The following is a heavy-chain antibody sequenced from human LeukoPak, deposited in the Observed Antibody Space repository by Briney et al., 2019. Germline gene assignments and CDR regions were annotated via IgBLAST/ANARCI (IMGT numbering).Heavy chain of an antibody. D-gene: IGHD6-13*01. J-gene: IGHJ4*02. V-gene: IGHV3-48*03. CDR2: ISSSGSTI. CDR3: AREEQQLADY. Sequence: PGRSLSLSSAASGFTFSSYEKNWVRQAPGQGLEWVSYISSSGSTIYYADSVKGRFTISRDNAKNSLYLQMNSLRAEDTAVYYCAREEQQLADYWGQGTLVTVSS. CDR1: GFTFSSYE.